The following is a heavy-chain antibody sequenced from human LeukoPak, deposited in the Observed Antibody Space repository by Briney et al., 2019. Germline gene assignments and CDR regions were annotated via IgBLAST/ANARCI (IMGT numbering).Heavy chain of an antibody. J-gene: IGHJ4*02. CDR2: IKSDGSST. CDR1: GFTFSSYW. V-gene: IGHV3-74*01. Sequence: PGGSLRLSCAASGFTFSSYWMHWVRQVPGKGLVWVSLIKSDGSSTNYADSVKGRFTISRDNSKNTLYLQMNSLRDEDTAVYYCARERYYYGSRSSFDYWGQGTLVTVSS. CDR3: ARERYYYGSRSSFDY. D-gene: IGHD3-10*01.